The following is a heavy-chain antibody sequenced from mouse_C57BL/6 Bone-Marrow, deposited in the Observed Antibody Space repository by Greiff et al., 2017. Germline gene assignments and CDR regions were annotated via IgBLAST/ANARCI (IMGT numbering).Heavy chain of an antibody. CDR3: ALFMDY. V-gene: IGHV6-3*01. CDR2: IRLKSDNYAT. CDR1: GFTFSNYW. J-gene: IGHJ4*01. Sequence: DVMLVESGGGLVQPGGSMKFSCVASGFTFSNYWMNWVRQSPEQGLEWFAQIRLKSDNYATPYAESVKGSITISRDDSKLSVYLQMNNVRAADTGIYCSALFMDYWGQGTSVTVSS.